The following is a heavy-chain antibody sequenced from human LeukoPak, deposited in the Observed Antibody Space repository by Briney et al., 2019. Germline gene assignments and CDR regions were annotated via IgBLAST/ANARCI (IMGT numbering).Heavy chain of an antibody. D-gene: IGHD3-10*01. V-gene: IGHV4-59*01. CDR3: ARVWWGHYYGSGSHYNDGSPSYYYYMDV. CDR2: IYYSVST. Sequence: SETLSLTCTVSGGSTSSYYWSWIRQPPGKGLEWVGYIYYSVSTNYNPSLKSGVYISVDTSKNQFPLELSSVTAADTAVYYCARVWWGHYYGSGSHYNDGSPSYYYYMDVWGKGTTVTISS. J-gene: IGHJ6*03. CDR1: GGSTSSYY.